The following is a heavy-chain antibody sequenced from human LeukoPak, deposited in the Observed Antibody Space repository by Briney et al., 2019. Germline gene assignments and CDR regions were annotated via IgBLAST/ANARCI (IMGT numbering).Heavy chain of an antibody. CDR1: GFTFSSYG. Sequence: GGSLRLSCAASGFTFSSYGMNWVRQAPGKGLEWVSSISSSSSYIYYADSVKGRFTISRDNAKNSLYLQMNSLRAEDTAVYYCAKQTPIRFLGEFDYWGQGTLVTVSS. CDR3: AKQTPIRFLGEFDY. J-gene: IGHJ4*02. CDR2: ISSSSSYI. D-gene: IGHD3-3*01. V-gene: IGHV3-21*04.